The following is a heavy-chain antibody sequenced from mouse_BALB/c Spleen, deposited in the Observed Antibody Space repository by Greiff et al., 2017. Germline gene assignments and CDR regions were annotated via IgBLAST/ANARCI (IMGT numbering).Heavy chain of an antibody. J-gene: IGHJ2*01. D-gene: IGHD1-1*01. CDR3: NANYYGTPYYFDY. CDR1: GFNIKDYY. CDR2: IDPENGDT. V-gene: IGHV14-4*02. Sequence: EVQLQQSGAELVRSGASVKLSCTASGFNIKDYYMHWVKQRPEQGLEWIGWIDPENGDTEYAPKFQGKATMTADTSSNTAYLQLSSLTSEDTAVYYCNANYYGTPYYFDYWGQGTTLSVSS.